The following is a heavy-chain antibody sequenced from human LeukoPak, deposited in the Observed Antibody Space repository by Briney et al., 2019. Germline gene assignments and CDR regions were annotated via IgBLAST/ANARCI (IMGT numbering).Heavy chain of an antibody. D-gene: IGHD6-13*01. V-gene: IGHV4-39*07. CDR2: IYYSGST. Sequence: SETLSLTCTVSGGSISSYYWGWIRQPPGKGLEWIGSIYYSGSTYYNPSLKSRVTISVDTSKNQFSLKLSSVTAADTAVYYCARETIAAAARDGMDVWGQGTTVTVSS. CDR3: ARETIAAAARDGMDV. J-gene: IGHJ6*02. CDR1: GGSISSYY.